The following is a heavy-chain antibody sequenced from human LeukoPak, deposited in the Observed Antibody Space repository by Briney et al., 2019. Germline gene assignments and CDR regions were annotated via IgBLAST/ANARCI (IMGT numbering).Heavy chain of an antibody. CDR1: GLTFSNYG. CDR2: ISGTSSYI. J-gene: IGHJ4*02. CDR3: ASGVVSAY. V-gene: IGHV3-21*01. D-gene: IGHD3-3*01. Sequence: PGGSLRLSCAASGLTFSNYGMNWVRQAPGKGLEWVSFISGTSSYIYYAESVKGRFTISRDNAESSLYLQMNSLRAEDTAVYYCASGVVSAYWGQGTLVTVSS.